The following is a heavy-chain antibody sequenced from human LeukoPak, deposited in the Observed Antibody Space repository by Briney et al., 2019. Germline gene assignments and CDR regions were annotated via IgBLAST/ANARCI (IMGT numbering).Heavy chain of an antibody. CDR2: IKQDGSEK. D-gene: IGHD4-17*01. Sequence: PGGSLRLSCAASGFTFSSYWMSWVRQAPGKGLDWVANIKQDGSEKYYVDSVKGRFTISRDNAKNSLYLQMNRLRAEDTAVYYCARDPASYGDYPFFDYWGQGTLVTVSS. CDR3: ARDPASYGDYPFFDY. CDR1: GFTFSSYW. J-gene: IGHJ4*02. V-gene: IGHV3-7*01.